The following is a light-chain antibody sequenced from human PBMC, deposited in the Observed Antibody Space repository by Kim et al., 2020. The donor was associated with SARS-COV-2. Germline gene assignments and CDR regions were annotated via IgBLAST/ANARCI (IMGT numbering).Light chain of an antibody. CDR2: SAS. J-gene: IGKJ2*02. CDR3: QQYGIAPPCT. V-gene: IGKV3-20*01. Sequence: VLTQSPGTLSLSPGERATLSCRASQSVCSNCLAWYQQKPGQAPRLLIYSASTRATAIPGRFSGSGSGTDFTLSISRLEPEDSAVYYCQQYGIAPPCTFGQGTKLEI. CDR1: QSVCSNC.